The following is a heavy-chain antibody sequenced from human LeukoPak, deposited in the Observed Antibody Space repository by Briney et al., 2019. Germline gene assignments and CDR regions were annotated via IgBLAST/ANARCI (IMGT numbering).Heavy chain of an antibody. D-gene: IGHD6-19*01. CDR3: ARQPLWYSGGSRYWFDP. J-gene: IGHJ5*02. CDR2: IYFGGST. CDR1: GGSINSGGYY. V-gene: IGHV4-39*01. Sequence: SETLSLTCTVSGGSINSGGYYWGWIRQPPGKGLEWIGSIYFGGSTYYNPSLKSRVTISVDTSKNQFSLKLSSVTAADTAVYYCARQPLWYSGGSRYWFDPWGQGTLVTVSS.